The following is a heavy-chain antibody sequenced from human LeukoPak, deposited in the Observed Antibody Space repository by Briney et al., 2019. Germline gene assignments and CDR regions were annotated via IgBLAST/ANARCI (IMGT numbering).Heavy chain of an antibody. V-gene: IGHV6-1*01. Sequence: SQTLSLTCAISGDSVSSNSAAWNWIRQSRSRGLEWLGRTYYRSKWYNDYAVSVKSRITINPDTSKNQFSLQLNSVTPEDTAVYYCVRGFGDGYEHYFDYRGQGTLVTVSS. CDR1: GDSVSSNSAA. J-gene: IGHJ4*02. D-gene: IGHD5-24*01. CDR2: TYYRSKWYN. CDR3: VRGFGDGYEHYFDY.